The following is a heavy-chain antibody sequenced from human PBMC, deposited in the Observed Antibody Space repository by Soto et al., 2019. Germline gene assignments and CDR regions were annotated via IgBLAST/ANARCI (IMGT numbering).Heavy chain of an antibody. CDR2: IYRGTT. CDR1: GFTVSDNY. CDR3: ATRPLLPGAP. V-gene: IGHV3-66*01. D-gene: IGHD3-22*01. J-gene: IGHJ3*01. Sequence: EVQLVESGGGLVQPGGSLRLSCAASGFTVSDNYMNWVRQAPGKGLEWVAVIYRGTTYYADSVKGRFTISRDNSKNTLYLQMSSLRAEDTAVYYCATRPLLPGAPWGQGTMVTVSS.